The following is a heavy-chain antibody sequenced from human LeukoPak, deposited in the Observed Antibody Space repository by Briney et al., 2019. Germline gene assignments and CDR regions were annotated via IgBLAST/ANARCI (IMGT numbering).Heavy chain of an antibody. CDR3: ARHSLLYGMDV. Sequence: SETLSLTCTVSGGSISSYYWSWIRQPPGKGLEWIGYIYYSGSTNYNPSLKSRVTISVDTSKNRFSLKLSSVTAADTAVYYCARHSLLYGMDVWGQGTTVTVSS. CDR1: GGSISSYY. J-gene: IGHJ6*02. CDR2: IYYSGST. V-gene: IGHV4-59*08.